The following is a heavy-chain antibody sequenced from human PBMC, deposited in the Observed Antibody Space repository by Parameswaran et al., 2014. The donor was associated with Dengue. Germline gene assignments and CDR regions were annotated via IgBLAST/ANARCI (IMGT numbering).Heavy chain of an antibody. CDR3: ARLYDSSGYFYY. D-gene: IGHD3-22*01. CDR2: IYPGDSDT. V-gene: IGHV5-51*01. J-gene: IGHJ4*02. Sequence: VRQMPGKGLEWMGIIYPGDSDTRYSPSFQGQVTISADKSISTAYLQWSSLKASDTAMYYCARLYDSSGYFYYWGQGTLVTVSS.